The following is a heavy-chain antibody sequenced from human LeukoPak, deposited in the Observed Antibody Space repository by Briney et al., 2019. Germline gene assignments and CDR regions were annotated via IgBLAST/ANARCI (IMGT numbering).Heavy chain of an antibody. J-gene: IGHJ5*02. CDR3: ARDLGHQRPINWFDP. CDR2: INPSGGST. CDR1: GYTFTSYY. V-gene: IGHV1-46*01. D-gene: IGHD6-25*01. Sequence: ASVKVSCKASGYTFTSYYMHWVRQAPGQGLEWMGIINPSGGSTSYAQKFQGRVTMTRDTSTSTVYMELSSLRSEDTAVYYCARDLGHQRPINWFDPWAREPWSPSPQ.